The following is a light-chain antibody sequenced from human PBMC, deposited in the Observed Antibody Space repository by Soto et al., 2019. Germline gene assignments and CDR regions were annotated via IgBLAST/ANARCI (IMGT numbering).Light chain of an antibody. CDR3: QQYHSYWT. CDR2: KAS. Sequence: DIQMTQSPSTLSASVGDRVTITCRASQSIVSWLAWYQQKPGKAPELLIYKASSLQNGVASRFSGSGSGTEFIFTISSLQPDDIATYYCQQYHSYWTFGQGTKVEIK. J-gene: IGKJ1*01. CDR1: QSIVSW. V-gene: IGKV1-5*03.